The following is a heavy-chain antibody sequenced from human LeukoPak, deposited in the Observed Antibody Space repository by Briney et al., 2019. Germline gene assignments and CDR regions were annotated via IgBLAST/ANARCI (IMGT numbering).Heavy chain of an antibody. CDR3: ARMSSYCDY. CDR1: GFTFSSHH. Sequence: GGSLRLSCVASGFTFSSHHVNWVRQTPGKGLESVATIKPDGSEKYYVDSVKGRFTISRDNAKSSLYLQMNSLRAEDTGVYFCARMSSYCDYWGQGTLVTVSS. CDR2: IKPDGSEK. J-gene: IGHJ4*02. D-gene: IGHD2-2*01. V-gene: IGHV3-7*01.